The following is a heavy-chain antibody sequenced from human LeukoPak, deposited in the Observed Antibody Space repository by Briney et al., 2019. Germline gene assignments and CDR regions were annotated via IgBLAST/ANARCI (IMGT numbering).Heavy chain of an antibody. CDR3: ARSRPRYSSGWAPL. V-gene: IGHV3-11*01. J-gene: IGHJ3*01. D-gene: IGHD6-19*01. Sequence: PGGSLGLSCAASGFTFSDYYMSWIRQAPGKGLEWVSYISSSGSTIYYADSVKGRFTISRDNAKNSLYLQMNSLRAEDTAVYYCARSRPRYSSGWAPLWGQGTMVTVSS. CDR1: GFTFSDYY. CDR2: ISSSGSTI.